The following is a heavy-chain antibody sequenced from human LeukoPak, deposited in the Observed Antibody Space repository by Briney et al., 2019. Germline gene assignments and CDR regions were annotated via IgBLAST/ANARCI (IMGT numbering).Heavy chain of an antibody. CDR3: ARGEGTYYYDSSDLGASDI. J-gene: IGHJ3*02. V-gene: IGHV4-4*07. Sequence: SETLSLTCTVSGGSISSYYWSWIRQPAGKGLEWIGRIYTSGSTNYNPSLKSRVTMSVDTSKNQFSLKLSSVTAADTAVYYCARGEGTYYYDSSDLGASDIWGQGTMVTVSS. D-gene: IGHD3-22*01. CDR1: GGSISSYY. CDR2: IYTSGST.